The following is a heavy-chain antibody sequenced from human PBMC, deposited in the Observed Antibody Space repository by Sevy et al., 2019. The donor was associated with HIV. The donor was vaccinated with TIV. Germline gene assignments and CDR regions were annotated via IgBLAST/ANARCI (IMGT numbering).Heavy chain of an antibody. V-gene: IGHV3-33*01. CDR1: GFTFSSYG. J-gene: IGHJ6*02. Sequence: GGSLRLSCAASGFTFSSYGMHWVRQAPAKGLERVAVIWYDGSNKYYADSVKGRVTISRDNFKNTLFLQMNSMRGEDTAVYYWARGLAALPGYYYGMDVWGQGTTVTVSS. CDR2: IWYDGSNK. CDR3: ARGLAALPGYYYGMDV. D-gene: IGHD6-6*01.